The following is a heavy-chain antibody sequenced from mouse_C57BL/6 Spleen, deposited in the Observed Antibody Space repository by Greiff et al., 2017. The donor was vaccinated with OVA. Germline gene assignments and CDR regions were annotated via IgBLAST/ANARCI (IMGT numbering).Heavy chain of an antibody. CDR2: INPNNGGT. Sequence: EVQLQQSGPELVKPGASVKIPCKASGYTFTDYNMDWVKQSHGKSLEWIGDINPNNGGTIYNQKFKGKATLTVDKSSSTAYMELRSLTSEDTAVYYCARTITTVVATPFDYWGQGTTLTVSS. CDR1: GYTFTDYN. CDR3: ARTITTVVATPFDY. V-gene: IGHV1-18*01. J-gene: IGHJ2*01. D-gene: IGHD1-1*01.